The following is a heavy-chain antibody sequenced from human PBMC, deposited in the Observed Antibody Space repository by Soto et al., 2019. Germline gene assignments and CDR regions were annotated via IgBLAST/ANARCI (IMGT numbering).Heavy chain of an antibody. V-gene: IGHV4-31*11. D-gene: IGHD1-1*01. Sequence: SETLSLTCAVSGASITSGYYWSWIRQHPGKVLEWIGYIYYSGSTYYNPSLESRVTMSVDTSQKQFSLKLSSVTAADTAVYYCARDRSDDLNSFDAFDLWGQGTMVTVSS. CDR2: IYYSGST. CDR1: GASITSGYY. CDR3: ARDRSDDLNSFDAFDL. J-gene: IGHJ3*01.